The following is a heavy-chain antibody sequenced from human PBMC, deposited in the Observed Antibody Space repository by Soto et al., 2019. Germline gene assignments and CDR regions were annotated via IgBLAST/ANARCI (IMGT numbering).Heavy chain of an antibody. V-gene: IGHV3-23*01. CDR1: GFTFSSYA. Sequence: GGSLRLSCAASGFTFSSYAMSWVRQAPGKGLEWVSAISHSGTNTYYADSVKGRFTISRDNSRNTLYLQMNSLRGDDTAVYYCATGWSGFDWLFPAFDIWGQGTMVTVSS. J-gene: IGHJ3*02. CDR2: ISHSGTNT. CDR3: ATGWSGFDWLFPAFDI. D-gene: IGHD3-9*01.